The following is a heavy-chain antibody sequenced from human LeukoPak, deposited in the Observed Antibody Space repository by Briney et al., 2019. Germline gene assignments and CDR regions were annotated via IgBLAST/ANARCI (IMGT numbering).Heavy chain of an antibody. CDR3: AKLYCSSTSCYKGFDP. D-gene: IGHD2-2*02. Sequence: GGSLRLSCAASGFTFSSYSMNWVRQAPGKGLEWVSYISSSSSTIYYADSVKGRFTISRDNAKNSLYLQMNSLRAEDTAVYYCAKLYCSSTSCYKGFDPWGQGTLVTVSS. V-gene: IGHV3-48*01. CDR1: GFTFSSYS. CDR2: ISSSSSTI. J-gene: IGHJ5*02.